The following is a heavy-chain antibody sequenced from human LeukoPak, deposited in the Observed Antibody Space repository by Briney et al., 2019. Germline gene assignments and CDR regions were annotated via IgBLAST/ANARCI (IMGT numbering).Heavy chain of an antibody. D-gene: IGHD3-22*01. V-gene: IGHV3-23*01. CDR2: ISGSGGST. CDR1: GFTFSSYG. Sequence: QSGGSLRLSCAASGFTFSSYGMSWVRQAPGKGLERVSAISGSGGSTYYADSVKGRFTISRDNSKNTLYLQMNSLRAEDTAVYYCAKGTYYYDSSGHYYYFDYWGQGTLVTVSS. CDR3: AKGTYYYDSSGHYYYFDY. J-gene: IGHJ4*02.